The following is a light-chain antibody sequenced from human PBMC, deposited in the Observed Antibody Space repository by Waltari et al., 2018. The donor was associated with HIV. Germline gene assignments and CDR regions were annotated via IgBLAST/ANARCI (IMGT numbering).Light chain of an antibody. V-gene: IGLV1-51*01. CDR1: SSTFGHNF. CDR2: DNN. CDR3: GTWDPRLGSAV. Sequence: QSVLTHPPSVSAAPAQTVTISRSHSSTFGHNFVSWYQHLPGAAPKLLIYDNNNRPSGISDRFSGSKSGTSATLGITGLQTGDEADYYCGTWDPRLGSAVFGGGTKLTVL. J-gene: IGLJ3*02.